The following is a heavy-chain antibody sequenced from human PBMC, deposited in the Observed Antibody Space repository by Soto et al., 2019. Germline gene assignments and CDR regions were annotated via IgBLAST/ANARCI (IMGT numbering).Heavy chain of an antibody. D-gene: IGHD2-2*01. J-gene: IGHJ6*02. V-gene: IGHV3-72*01. CDR1: GFTFIYHY. CDR3: TRVRVFPTIPKPGMDV. Sequence: GYLRLSCTASGFTFIYHYMDCVRPALGKDLAWVGRIRNKANCYATEYAASVKGRCSISRDDSKNSLYLQMNRLKIEDTAIYYCTRVRVFPTIPKPGMDVWGQGTTVTVSS. CDR2: IRNKANCYAT.